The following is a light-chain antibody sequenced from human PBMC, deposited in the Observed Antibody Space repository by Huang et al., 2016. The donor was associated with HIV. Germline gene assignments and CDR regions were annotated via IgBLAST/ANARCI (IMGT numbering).Light chain of an antibody. J-gene: IGKJ3*01. CDR3: QQYDIHPLT. V-gene: IGKV1-8*01. CDR1: QDLNNF. Sequence: IRMTQSPSSLSAATGDRVTITCRANQDLNNFLAWYQQSPWSVPKLLIYAASTLQRGVPSRFSGNGSGTDFTLTIGCLHSEDVATYYCQQYDIHPLTFGPGTRVDIK. CDR2: AAS.